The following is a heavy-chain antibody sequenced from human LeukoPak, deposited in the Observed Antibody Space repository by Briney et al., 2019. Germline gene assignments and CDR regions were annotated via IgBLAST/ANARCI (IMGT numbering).Heavy chain of an antibody. CDR3: ARPGYYYDSSGYYYRDY. V-gene: IGHV4-34*01. D-gene: IGHD3-22*01. J-gene: IGHJ4*02. CDR2: INHSGGT. Sequence: SETLSLTCAVYGGSFSDFFWSWIRQPPGKGLEWIGEINHSGGTNYNPSLMSRVTISVDTSKSQISLKMSSVTAADTAAYYCARPGYYYDSSGYYYRDYWGQGTLVTVSS. CDR1: GGSFSDFF.